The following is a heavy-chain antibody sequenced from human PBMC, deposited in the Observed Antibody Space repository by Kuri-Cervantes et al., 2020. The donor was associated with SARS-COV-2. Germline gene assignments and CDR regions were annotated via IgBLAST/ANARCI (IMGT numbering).Heavy chain of an antibody. V-gene: IGHV4-38-2*02. CDR2: IYHSGST. J-gene: IGHJ4*02. CDR1: GYSISSGYY. CDR3: ARHSYDFWSGSEPFDY. D-gene: IGHD3-3*01. Sequence: SETLSLTCTVSGYSISSGYYWGWIRQPPGKGLEWIGSIYHSGSTYYNPFLKSRVTISVDTSKNQFSLKLSSVSAADTAVYYCARHSYDFWSGSEPFDYWGQGTLVTVSS.